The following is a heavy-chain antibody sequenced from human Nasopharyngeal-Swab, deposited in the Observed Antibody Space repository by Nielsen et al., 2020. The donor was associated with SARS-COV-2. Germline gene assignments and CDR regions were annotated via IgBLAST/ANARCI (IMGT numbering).Heavy chain of an antibody. CDR3: ARQDDYGDYVGPFDAFDI. CDR1: GYSFTSYW. D-gene: IGHD4-17*01. Sequence: GGSLRLSCKGSGYSFTSYWIGWVRQMPGKGLEWMGIIYPGDSDTRYSPSFQGQVTISADKPISTAYLQWSSLKASDTAMYYCARQDDYGDYVGPFDAFDIWGQGTMVTVSS. V-gene: IGHV5-51*01. J-gene: IGHJ3*02. CDR2: IYPGDSDT.